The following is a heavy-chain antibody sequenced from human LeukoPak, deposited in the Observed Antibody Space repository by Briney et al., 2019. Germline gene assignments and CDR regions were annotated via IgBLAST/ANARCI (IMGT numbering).Heavy chain of an antibody. CDR2: IKQDGSKK. CDR3: AKDYCRDGNCPFPFLDS. Sequence: PGGSLRLSCVASGFPFSSYWMTWVRQAPGKGLEWVANIKQDGSKKSYVDSVKGRFTISRDNAKNSLYLQMSSLRAEDTATYYCAKDYCRDGNCPFPFLDSWGQGTQVTVSS. D-gene: IGHD2-15*01. V-gene: IGHV3-7*03. CDR1: GFPFSSYW. J-gene: IGHJ4*02.